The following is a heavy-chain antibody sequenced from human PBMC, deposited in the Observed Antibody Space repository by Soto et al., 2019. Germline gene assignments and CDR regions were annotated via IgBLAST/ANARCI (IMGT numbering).Heavy chain of an antibody. J-gene: IGHJ4*02. CDR3: ARDRTSSSIRQFDY. V-gene: IGHV1-3*01. Sequence: GASVKVSCKASGYTFSNFAIHWVRQAPGQSLEWMGWINAGNGGTRYSPKLQGRVAITIDTSASTAYMDLSSLRSEDTALYFCARDRTSSSIRQFDYWGQGTLVTVSS. CDR2: INAGNGGT. D-gene: IGHD6-13*01. CDR1: GYTFSNFA.